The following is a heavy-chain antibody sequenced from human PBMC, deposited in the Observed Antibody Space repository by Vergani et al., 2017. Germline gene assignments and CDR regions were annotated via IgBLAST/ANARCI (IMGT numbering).Heavy chain of an antibody. J-gene: IGHJ6*03. D-gene: IGHD2-2*01. Sequence: EVQLVESGGGLVQPGGSLRLSCAASGFTFSSYWMSWVRQAPGKGLEWVANIKQDGSEKYYVDSVKGRFTISGDNAKNSLYLQMNSLRAEDTAVYYCARDKRGIVVVPAASRPDYYYYMDVWGKGTTVTVSS. CDR2: IKQDGSEK. V-gene: IGHV3-7*01. CDR1: GFTFSSYW. CDR3: ARDKRGIVVVPAASRPDYYYYMDV.